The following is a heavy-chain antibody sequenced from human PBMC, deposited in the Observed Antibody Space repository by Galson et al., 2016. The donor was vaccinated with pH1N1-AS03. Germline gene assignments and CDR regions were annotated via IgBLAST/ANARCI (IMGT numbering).Heavy chain of an antibody. CDR3: AREDGSTVISKFDY. CDR2: GYSSGHT. J-gene: IGHJ4*02. V-gene: IGHV4-61*02. CDR1: GASISSSTYY. Sequence: TLSLTYTVSGASISSSTYYWSWIRQPAGKGLEWIGRGYSSGHTNYNPSLKGRVTISVDTSKNQFSLRLSSVTAADMAFYYCAREDGSTVISKFDYWGQGTLVTVSS. D-gene: IGHD5-24*01.